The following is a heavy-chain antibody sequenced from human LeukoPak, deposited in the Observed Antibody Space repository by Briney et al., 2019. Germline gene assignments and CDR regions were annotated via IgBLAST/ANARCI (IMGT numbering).Heavy chain of an antibody. CDR2: IWSDGTHK. CDR3: AKSNSESQTTVGN. D-gene: IGHD1-26*01. Sequence: RGSLRVSCAASGFTFNTSGMHWVRQARVKPPQSVAVIWSDGTHKYYSDSVKGRLTISRDNSKNTLYLEMNSLRVEDTAVYYCAKSNSESQTTVGNWGQGTLVTVSS. CDR1: GFTFNTSG. V-gene: IGHV3-33*06. J-gene: IGHJ4*02.